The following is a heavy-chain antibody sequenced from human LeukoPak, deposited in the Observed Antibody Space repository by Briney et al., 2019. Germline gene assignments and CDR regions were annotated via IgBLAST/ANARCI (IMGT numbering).Heavy chain of an antibody. CDR1: GGSISSSNW. D-gene: IGHD3-22*01. CDR3: ARGVDGYYSYYYYYYMDV. CDR2: IYHSGST. V-gene: IGHV4-4*02. J-gene: IGHJ6*03. Sequence: SETLSLTCAVSGGSISSSNWWSWVRQPPGKGLEWIGEIYHSGSTNYNPSLKSRVTISVDKSKNQFSLKLSSVTAADTAVYYCARGVDGYYSYYYYYYMDVWGKGTTVTVSS.